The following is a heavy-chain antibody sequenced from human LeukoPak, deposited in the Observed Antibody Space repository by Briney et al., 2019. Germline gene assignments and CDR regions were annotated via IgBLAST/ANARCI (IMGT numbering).Heavy chain of an antibody. CDR1: GFTCSSYP. V-gene: IGHV3-30*04. Sequence: PGGSLRLSGAASGFTCSSYPMQWLRQAPGKGLEGVAVISYDGSNKDYADSVKCRFTISRDNSKNTLYLQMNSLRAEDTAVYYCARDLGQYYDTSDNWFDPWGQGTLVTVSS. CDR2: ISYDGSNK. CDR3: ARDLGQYYDTSDNWFDP. D-gene: IGHD3-22*01. J-gene: IGHJ5*02.